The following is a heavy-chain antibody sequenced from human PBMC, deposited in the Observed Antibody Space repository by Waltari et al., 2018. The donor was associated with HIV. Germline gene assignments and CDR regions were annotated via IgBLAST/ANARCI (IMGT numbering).Heavy chain of an antibody. CDR1: GYSFTNYW. V-gene: IGHV5-51*01. CDR3: ARRGDYFDSSGYYYGVGMDV. J-gene: IGHJ6*02. CDR2: IYPGDSDT. Sequence: EVQLVQSGAEVKKPGESLKISCTGSGYSFTNYWIAWVRQRPGTGLEWMGIIYPGDSDTTYSPSFQGQVTISADKSISTAYLQWSSLKASDTAMYFCARRGDYFDSSGYYYGVGMDVWGQGTTVTVSS. D-gene: IGHD3-22*01.